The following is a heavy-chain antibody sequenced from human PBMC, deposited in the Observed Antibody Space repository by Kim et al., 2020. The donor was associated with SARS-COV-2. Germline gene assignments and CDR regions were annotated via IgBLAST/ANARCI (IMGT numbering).Heavy chain of an antibody. CDR1: GYTFTDYW. Sequence: GESLKISCKGSGYTFTDYWIGWVRQMPGKGLEWMGIIYPDDSDIKYSPSFQGQVTISADKSISTTYLQWGRLKASDSAMFYCARGARGEEMGTTNYF. CDR3: ARGARGEEMGTTNYF. V-gene: IGHV5-51*01. D-gene: IGHD1-26*01. CDR2: IYPDDSDI. J-gene: IGHJ4*01.